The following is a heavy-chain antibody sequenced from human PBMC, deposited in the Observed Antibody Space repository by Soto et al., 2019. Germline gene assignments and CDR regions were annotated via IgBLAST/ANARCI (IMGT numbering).Heavy chain of an antibody. CDR3: ARGGVSTRTFDY. D-gene: IGHD3-3*01. Sequence: PGEYLTICCPASRYNFAVYWIAWVRQMPGKGLELMGIIYPSDSDTRYRPSFQGQVTISADKSISSAYLQWSSLRASDTAMYYCARGGVSTRTFDYWGQGNPVTVSS. CDR2: IYPSDSDT. CDR1: RYNFAVYW. J-gene: IGHJ4*02. V-gene: IGHV5-51*03.